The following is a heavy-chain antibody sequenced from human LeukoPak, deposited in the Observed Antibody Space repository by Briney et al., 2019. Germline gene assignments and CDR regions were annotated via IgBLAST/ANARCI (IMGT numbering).Heavy chain of an antibody. J-gene: IGHJ4*02. D-gene: IGHD6-19*01. V-gene: IGHV3-15*01. CDR1: GFTFSNAW. Sequence: KAGGSLRLSCAASGFTFSNAWMSWVRQAPGKGLEWVGRIKSRTDGGTTDYAAPVKGRFTISRDDSKNTLDLQMNSLKTEDTAVYYCTTTPIAVAGHINDYWGQGTLVTVSS. CDR2: IKSRTDGGTT. CDR3: TTTPIAVAGHINDY.